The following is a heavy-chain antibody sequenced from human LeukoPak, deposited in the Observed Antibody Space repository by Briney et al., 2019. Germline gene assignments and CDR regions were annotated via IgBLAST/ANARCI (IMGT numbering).Heavy chain of an antibody. CDR2: IGAYNGNT. D-gene: IGHD3-3*01. V-gene: IGHV1-18*01. Sequence: GASVKVSCKASGYTFTSYGISWVRQAPGQGLEWMGWIGAYNGNTNYAQKLQGRVTMTTDTSTSTAYMELRSLRSDDTAVYYCARDLESRAIFGVVTYFDYWGQGTLVTVSS. CDR1: GYTFTSYG. J-gene: IGHJ4*02. CDR3: ARDLESRAIFGVVTYFDY.